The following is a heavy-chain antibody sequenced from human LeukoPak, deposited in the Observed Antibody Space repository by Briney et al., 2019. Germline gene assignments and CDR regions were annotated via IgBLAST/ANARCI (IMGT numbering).Heavy chain of an antibody. CDR1: GGSISSYY. D-gene: IGHD3-22*01. CDR2: IYTSGST. V-gene: IGHV4-4*07. J-gene: IGHJ6*02. CDR3: ARAGYYDSSGYYPYYYYGMDV. Sequence: SETLSLTCTVSGGSISSYYWSWIRQPAGKGLEWIGRIYTSGSTNYNPSLKSRVTMSVDTSKNQFSLKLSSVTAADTAVYYCARAGYYDSSGYYPYYYYGMDVWGQGTTVTVS.